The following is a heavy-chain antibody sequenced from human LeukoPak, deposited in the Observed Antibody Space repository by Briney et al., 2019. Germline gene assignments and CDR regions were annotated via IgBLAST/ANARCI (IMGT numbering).Heavy chain of an antibody. CDR2: IYHSGST. Sequence: SGTLSLTCAVSGGSISSSNWWSWVRQPPGKGLEWIGEIYHSGSTNYNPSLKSRVTISVDKSKNQFSLKLSSVTAADTAVYYCARTDADLSRYYDSSGKTRQAFDIWGQRTMVTVSS. CDR1: GGSISSSNW. D-gene: IGHD3-22*01. J-gene: IGHJ3*02. CDR3: ARTDADLSRYYDSSGKTRQAFDI. V-gene: IGHV4-4*02.